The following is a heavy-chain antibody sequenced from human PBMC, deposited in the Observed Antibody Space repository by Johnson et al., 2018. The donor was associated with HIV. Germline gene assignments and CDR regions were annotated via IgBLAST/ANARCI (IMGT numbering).Heavy chain of an antibody. CDR2: IGTGGDT. J-gene: IGHJ3*02. D-gene: IGHD2/OR15-2a*01. CDR1: GFTFTTYD. CDR3: ARAFDPRAFDS. Sequence: EQLVESGGGLVQPGGSLRLSCAASGFTFTTYDMHWVRQGTGKGLEWVSGIGTGGDTHYPDSVKGRFTISRENAKNSLYLQMNSLRAGDMAVYYCARAFDPRAFDSWGQGTMVTVSS. V-gene: IGHV3-13*01.